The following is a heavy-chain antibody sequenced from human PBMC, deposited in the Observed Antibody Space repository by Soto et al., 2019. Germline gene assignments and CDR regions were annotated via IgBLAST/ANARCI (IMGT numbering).Heavy chain of an antibody. Sequence: ASGKVSCKASGYTFTGYYMHFVRLAPGQGLEWMGWINPNSGGTNYAQKFQGRVTMTRDTSISTAYMELSRLRSDDTAVYYCAREREILTDFDYWGQGTLVTVSS. D-gene: IGHD3-9*01. CDR1: GYTFTGYY. V-gene: IGHV1-2*02. CDR2: INPNSGGT. CDR3: AREREILTDFDY. J-gene: IGHJ4*02.